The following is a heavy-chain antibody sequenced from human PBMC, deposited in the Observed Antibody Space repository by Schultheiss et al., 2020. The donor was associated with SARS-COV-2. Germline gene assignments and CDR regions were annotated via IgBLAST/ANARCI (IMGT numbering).Heavy chain of an antibody. D-gene: IGHD5-24*01. CDR2: TYYRSKWYN. V-gene: IGHV6-1*01. Sequence: SDPLSLTCAISGDSVSSNSAAWNWIRQSPSRGLEWLGRTYYRSKWYNDYAVSVKSRITINPDTSKNQFSLQLNSVTPEDTAVYYCARDLVVEMATISYYYYGMDVWGQGTTVTVSS. CDR1: GDSVSSNSAA. CDR3: ARDLVVEMATISYYYYGMDV. J-gene: IGHJ6*02.